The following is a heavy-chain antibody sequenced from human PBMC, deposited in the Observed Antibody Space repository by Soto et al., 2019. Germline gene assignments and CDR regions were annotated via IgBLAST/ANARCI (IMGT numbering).Heavy chain of an antibody. CDR2: IYPGDSDT. CDR3: ARDLWSYGPTMPESVY. D-gene: IGHD3-3*01. V-gene: IGHV5-51*01. J-gene: IGHJ4*02. Sequence: GKSLKISCQGSGYSFATYWIAWVRQMPGKGLEWMGIIYPGDSDTRYSPSFQGQVTISADKSISTVYLQWSSLEASDTAMYYCARDLWSYGPTMPESVYWGQGTLVTVSS. CDR1: GYSFATYW.